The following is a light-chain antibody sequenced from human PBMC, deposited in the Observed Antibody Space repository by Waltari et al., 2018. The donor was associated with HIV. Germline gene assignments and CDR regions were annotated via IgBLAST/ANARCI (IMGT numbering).Light chain of an antibody. Sequence: EIVLTQSPATLSLSPGERATLSCRASQSASSDLAWYQQKPGQAPRLLIYDVDKRATGIPARFSGSGSGTDFTLTISSLQPEDFAVYYCQQRSNWPPLATFGPGTKVDIK. J-gene: IGKJ3*01. CDR2: DVD. V-gene: IGKV3-11*01. CDR1: QSASSD. CDR3: QQRSNWPPLAT.